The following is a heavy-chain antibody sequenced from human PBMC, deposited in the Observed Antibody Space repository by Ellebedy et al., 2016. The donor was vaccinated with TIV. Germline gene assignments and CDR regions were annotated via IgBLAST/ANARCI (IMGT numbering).Heavy chain of an antibody. CDR3: ARVKEQWLAPYYYYYMDV. J-gene: IGHJ6*03. CDR2: ICDSGRT. Sequence: SETLSLXXTVSGGSISSSTYCWGWIRQPPGRCLEWIGSICDSGRTYYKSSLNSRVTISVDTSENQLSLKLSSVTAADAAVYYCARVKEQWLAPYYYYYMDVWGKGTTVTVSS. V-gene: IGHV4-39*07. CDR1: GGSISSSTYC. D-gene: IGHD6-19*01.